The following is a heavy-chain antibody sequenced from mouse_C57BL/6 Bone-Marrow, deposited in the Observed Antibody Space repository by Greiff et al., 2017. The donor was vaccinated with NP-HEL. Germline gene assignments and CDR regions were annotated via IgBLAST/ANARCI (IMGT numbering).Heavy chain of an antibody. D-gene: IGHD2-4*01. CDR3: AMGDYARGLAY. V-gene: IGHV14-2*01. CDR2: IYPEDGRT. Sequence: DVQLQESGAELVKPGASVKLSCTVSGFNINDYSMHWVKQRPEQGLEWIGRIYPEDGRTKYAPKFPGKAPLTADTSSNTAYLQLSSLTSEDTAVYYCAMGDYARGLAYWGQGTLVTVSA. CDR1: GFNINDYS. J-gene: IGHJ3*01.